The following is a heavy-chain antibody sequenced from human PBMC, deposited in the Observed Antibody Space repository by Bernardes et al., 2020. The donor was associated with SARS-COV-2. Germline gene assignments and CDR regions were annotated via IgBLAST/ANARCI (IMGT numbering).Heavy chain of an antibody. V-gene: IGHV2-5*02. CDR3: AKDGHYGSEAWSFDY. D-gene: IGHD3-10*01. Sequence: SGPTLVKPTQTLTLTCTFSGFSLSTSGVGVGWIRQPPGKALEWLALIYWDDDKRYSPSLKSRLTITKDTSKNQVVLTMTNMDPVDTATYYCAKDGHYGSEAWSFDYWGQGTLVTVSS. CDR2: IYWDDDK. J-gene: IGHJ4*02. CDR1: GFSLSTSGVG.